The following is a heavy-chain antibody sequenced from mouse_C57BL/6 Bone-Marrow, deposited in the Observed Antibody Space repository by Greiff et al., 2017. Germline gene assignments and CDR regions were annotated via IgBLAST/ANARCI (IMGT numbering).Heavy chain of an antibody. D-gene: IGHD2-14*01. CDR2: INPYNGGT. CDR1: GYTFTDYY. CDR3: ARKVYYYARDY. J-gene: IGHJ4*01. Sequence: EVQLQQSGPVLVKPGASVKMSCKASGYTFTDYYMNWVKQSHGKSLEWIGVINPYNGGTSYNQKFKGKATLTVDKSSSTAYMELNSLTSEDSAVYYCARKVYYYARDYWGQGTSVTVSS. V-gene: IGHV1-19*01.